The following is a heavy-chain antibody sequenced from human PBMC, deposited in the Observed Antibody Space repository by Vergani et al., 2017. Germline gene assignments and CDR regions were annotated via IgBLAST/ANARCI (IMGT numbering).Heavy chain of an antibody. CDR1: GSSLSRFW. CDR2: ISPDGSAT. CDR3: VRLPRGPWKFDL. Sequence: EVQLVESGGGLVQPGGSLRLSCAASGSSLSRFWMSWVRQAQEKGLEWVAHISPDGSATSYVDSVKGRFTISRDNTKNSLSLQMSGLRVEHTAVYYCVRLPRGPWKFDLWGRGTLITVSS. J-gene: IGHJ2*01. V-gene: IGHV3-7*01.